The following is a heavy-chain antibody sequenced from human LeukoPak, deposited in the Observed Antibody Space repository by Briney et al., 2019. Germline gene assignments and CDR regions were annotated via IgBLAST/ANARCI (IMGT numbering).Heavy chain of an antibody. CDR2: IYSGGST. J-gene: IGHJ4*02. Sequence: GGSLRLSCAASGFTVSNNYMNWVRQAPGKGLEWVSVIYSGGSTYYADSVKGRFTISRHNSNNTSYLQMNSLRDEDTAVYYCARETKYGGYSYGFLDYWGQGTPVTVSS. D-gene: IGHD5-18*01. CDR3: ARETKYGGYSYGFLDY. V-gene: IGHV3-53*04. CDR1: GFTVSNNY.